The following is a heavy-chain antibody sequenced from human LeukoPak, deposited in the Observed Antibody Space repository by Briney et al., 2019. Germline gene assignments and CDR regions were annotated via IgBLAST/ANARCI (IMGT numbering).Heavy chain of an antibody. CDR3: ARGTPYYDYVWGSYRPDAFDI. Sequence: PSETLSLTCTVPGGSISGYYWSWIRQPAGKGLEWIGRIYTSGNTNFNPSLKSRLTMSVDTSKNQFSLKLSSVTAADTAVYYCARGTPYYDYVWGSYRPDAFDIWGQGTMVTVSS. D-gene: IGHD3-16*02. CDR1: GGSISGYY. CDR2: IYTSGNT. V-gene: IGHV4-4*07. J-gene: IGHJ3*02.